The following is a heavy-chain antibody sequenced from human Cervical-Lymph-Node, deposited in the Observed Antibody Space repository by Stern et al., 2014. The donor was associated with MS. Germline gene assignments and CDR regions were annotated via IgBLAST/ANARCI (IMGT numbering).Heavy chain of an antibody. CDR1: GFTLSSYG. Sequence: QVQLVQSGGGVVQPGTSLRLSCAASGFTLSSYGMHWVRQAPGKGLEWVALIWYDGSNKYYADSVKGRFNISRDNSKDTVYLQMNSLRVEDTALYYCARGGFCTDAACYEFDGMDVWGQGTTVTVPS. CDR3: ARGGFCTDAACYEFDGMDV. D-gene: IGHD2-8*01. J-gene: IGHJ6*02. V-gene: IGHV3-33*01. CDR2: IWYDGSNK.